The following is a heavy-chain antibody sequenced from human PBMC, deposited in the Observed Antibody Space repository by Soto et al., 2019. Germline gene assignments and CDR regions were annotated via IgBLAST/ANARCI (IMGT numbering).Heavy chain of an antibody. CDR2: LGGSVHTT. J-gene: IGHJ6*03. V-gene: IGHV3-23*01. Sequence: EVQLLESGGGLGQPGGSLRLSCVASGFSFSNSAMSWVRQAPGRGLEWVSTLGGSVHTTYYADSVKGRFTISRDNSKNTLSLQMNSLRAEDTAIYSCAKLSLEPTGYYYYYMDVWGTGTTVTVSS. CDR3: AKLSLEPTGYYYYYMDV. D-gene: IGHD1-1*01. CDR1: GFSFSNSA.